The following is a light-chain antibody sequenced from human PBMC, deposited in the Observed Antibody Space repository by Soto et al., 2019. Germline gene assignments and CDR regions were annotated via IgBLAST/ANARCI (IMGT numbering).Light chain of an antibody. Sequence: QSALAQPPSASGSPGQSVTIPCAGTSTDVGEYNYVSWYQQHPGKVPKLIIFEVNKRPSGVPDRFSGSKSGDTASLTVSGLQAEDEADYYCSSFVGAPVIFGGGTQLPS. V-gene: IGLV2-8*01. CDR3: SSFVGAPVI. CDR1: STDVGEYNY. J-gene: IGLJ2*01. CDR2: EVN.